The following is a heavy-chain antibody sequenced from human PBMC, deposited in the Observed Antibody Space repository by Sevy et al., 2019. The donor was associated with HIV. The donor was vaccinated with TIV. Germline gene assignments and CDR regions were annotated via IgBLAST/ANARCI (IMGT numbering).Heavy chain of an antibody. J-gene: IGHJ5*02. CDR3: ARDPTGAAAAMSWFDP. Sequence: ASVKVSCKASGYTFTGYYIHWVRQAPGQGLEWMGWINPNSGGTNSAQKFQGRVTMTRATSISPAYMELSRLRSDDTAVYYCARDPTGAAAAMSWFDPWGQGTLVTVSS. CDR1: GYTFTGYY. CDR2: INPNSGGT. D-gene: IGHD2-2*01. V-gene: IGHV1-2*02.